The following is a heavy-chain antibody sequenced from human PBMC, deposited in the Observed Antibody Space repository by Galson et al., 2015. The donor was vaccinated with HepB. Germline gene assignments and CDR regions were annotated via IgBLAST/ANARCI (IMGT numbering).Heavy chain of an antibody. CDR2: IYHSGST. CDR3: ARGARGLGFGESFFLDF. V-gene: IGHV4-30-2*01. D-gene: IGHD3-10*01. J-gene: IGHJ4*02. CDR1: GASVRSGGYS. Sequence: TLSLTCTVSGASVRSGGYSWSWIRQPPGKGLEWIGYIYHSGSTYYNPSLKSRVTISLDRSKNHFSLKLNSMTAADTAVYYCARGARGLGFGESFFLDFWGQGALVTVSS.